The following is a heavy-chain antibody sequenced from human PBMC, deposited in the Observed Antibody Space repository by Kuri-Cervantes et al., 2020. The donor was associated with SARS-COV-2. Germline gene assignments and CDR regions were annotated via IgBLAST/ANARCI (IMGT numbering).Heavy chain of an antibody. CDR3: ARTLLTTVVNEEDY. CDR1: GFTFSSYW. V-gene: IGHV3-7*01. D-gene: IGHD4-23*01. Sequence: GGSLRLSCAASGFTFSSYWMSWVRQAPGKGLEWVANIKQDGSEKYYVDSVKGRFTISRDNAKNSLYLQMNSLRAEDTAVYYCARTLLTTVVNEEDYWGQGTLVTVSS. CDR2: IKQDGSEK. J-gene: IGHJ4*02.